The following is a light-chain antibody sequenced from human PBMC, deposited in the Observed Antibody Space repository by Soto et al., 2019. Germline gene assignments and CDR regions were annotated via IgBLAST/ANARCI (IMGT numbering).Light chain of an antibody. V-gene: IGKV1-5*03. CDR2: KTS. Sequence: DIQMTQSPSTLSASVGDRVTITCRASQSIDNWLAWYQQKPGKAPKLLIYKTSSLGSGVPSRFSGSASGTEFTLTISSLHPDDFATYYCQQYYTMYTFGRGTK. CDR3: QQYYTMYT. J-gene: IGKJ2*01. CDR1: QSIDNW.